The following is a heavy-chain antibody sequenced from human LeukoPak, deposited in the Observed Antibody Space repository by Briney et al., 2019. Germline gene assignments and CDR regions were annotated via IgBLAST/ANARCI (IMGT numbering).Heavy chain of an antibody. CDR2: IIPIFGTA. J-gene: IGHJ4*02. D-gene: IGHD3-22*01. V-gene: IGHV1-69*13. CDR3: ARVVPSYYDSSGYLDY. Sequence: GASVKVSCKASGGTFSSYAIGWVRQAPGQGLEWMGGIIPIFGTANYAQKFQGRVTITADESTSTAYMELSSLRSEDTAVYYCARVVPSYYDSSGYLDYWGQGTLVTVSS. CDR1: GGTFSSYA.